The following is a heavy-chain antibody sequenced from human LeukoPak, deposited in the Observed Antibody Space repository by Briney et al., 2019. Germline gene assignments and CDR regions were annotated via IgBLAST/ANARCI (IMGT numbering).Heavy chain of an antibody. CDR1: GYTFTSFG. D-gene: IGHD2-15*01. CDR3: ARGVVAATFYYYMDV. Sequence: ASLKVSCKASGYTFTSFGISWVRQAPGQGLEWMGWMNPNSGNTGYAQKFQGRVTMTRDTSLSTAYMELSGLRSDDTAVYYCARGVVAATFYYYMDVWDKGTTVTVSS. J-gene: IGHJ6*03. CDR2: MNPNSGNT. V-gene: IGHV1-8*02.